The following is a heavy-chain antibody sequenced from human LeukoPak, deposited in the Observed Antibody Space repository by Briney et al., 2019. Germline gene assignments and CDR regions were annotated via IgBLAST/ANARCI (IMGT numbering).Heavy chain of an antibody. V-gene: IGHV4-61*01. D-gene: IGHD2-15*01. CDR2: IYYSGST. CDR1: GGSVSSGSYY. CDR3: ARDFVVVVAATVQNWFDP. J-gene: IGHJ5*02. Sequence: SETLSLTCTLSGGSVSSGSYYWSWIRQPPGKGLEWIGYIYYSGSTNYNPSLKSRVTISVDTSKNQFSLKLSSVTAADTAVYYCARDFVVVVAATVQNWFDPWGQGTLVTVSS.